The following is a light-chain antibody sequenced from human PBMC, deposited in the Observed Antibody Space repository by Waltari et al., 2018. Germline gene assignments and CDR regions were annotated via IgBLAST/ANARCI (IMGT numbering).Light chain of an antibody. Sequence: QSALTQPRSVSGSPGQSVTISCTGTSSDVGGYNYVSWYQQLPGKAPKLIIYGINKRPSGFPVRFSGSKPGNPASLTISGFQAEDEADYYCCSYAGSYTFGVFGGGTKVTVL. CDR3: CSYAGSYTFGV. V-gene: IGLV2-11*01. J-gene: IGLJ2*01. CDR2: GIN. CDR1: SSDVGGYNY.